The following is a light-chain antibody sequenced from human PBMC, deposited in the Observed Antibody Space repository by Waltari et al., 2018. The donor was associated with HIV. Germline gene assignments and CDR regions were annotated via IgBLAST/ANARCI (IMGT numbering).Light chain of an antibody. CDR2: EDA. J-gene: IGLJ2*01. V-gene: IGLV6-57*04. CDR1: SGDIANNF. CDR3: QSYDRGDAV. Sequence: KFMLTQPHSLSESPGKTISISCTRSSGDIANNFVQWFQQRPGSAPTTVIYEDARRPSGFPDRFSGSIDSSSNSASLTISGLKTEDEADYYCQSYDRGDAVFGGGTKLTV.